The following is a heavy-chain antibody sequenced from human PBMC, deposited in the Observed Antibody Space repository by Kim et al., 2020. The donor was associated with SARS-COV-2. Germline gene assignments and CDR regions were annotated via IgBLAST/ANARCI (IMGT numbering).Heavy chain of an antibody. D-gene: IGHD6-13*01. J-gene: IGHJ6*02. V-gene: IGHV7-4-1*02. Sequence: ASVKVSCKASGYTFTTYAMNWVRQAPGQGLEWMGWINTNTGNPTYAQGFTGRFVFSWDTSVSTAYLQISSLKADDTAVYYCARDQQPSRFYYYYGIDVWGQGTTVTVSS. CDR3: ARDQQPSRFYYYYGIDV. CDR1: GYTFTTYA. CDR2: INTNTGNP.